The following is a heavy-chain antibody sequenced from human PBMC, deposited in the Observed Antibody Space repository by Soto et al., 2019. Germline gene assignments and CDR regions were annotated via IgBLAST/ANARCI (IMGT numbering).Heavy chain of an antibody. Sequence: QVQLQQWGAGLLKPSETLSLTCAVYGGSFSGYYWSWIRQPPGKGLEWIGEINHSGSTNYNPSLKSRVTLSVDTSKNQFSLKLSSVTAADTAVYYCARGRALTGSKWWSSNTYYFDYWGQGTLVTVSS. D-gene: IGHD3-9*01. CDR2: INHSGST. J-gene: IGHJ4*02. V-gene: IGHV4-34*01. CDR1: GGSFSGYY. CDR3: ARGRALTGSKWWSSNTYYFDY.